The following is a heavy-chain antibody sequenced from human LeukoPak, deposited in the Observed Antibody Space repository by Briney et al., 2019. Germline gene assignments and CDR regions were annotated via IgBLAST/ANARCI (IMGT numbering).Heavy chain of an antibody. D-gene: IGHD6-13*01. V-gene: IGHV3-11*01. J-gene: IGHJ4*02. CDR2: IGNSGTPI. Sequence: PGGSLRLSCAASGFTFSDYYMSWIRQAPGKGLEWVSYIGNSGTPIYYADSVKGRFTISRDNSKNTLYLQMNSLRAEDTAVYYCATGGYSSPLDYWGQGTLVTVSS. CDR1: GFTFSDYY. CDR3: ATGGYSSPLDY.